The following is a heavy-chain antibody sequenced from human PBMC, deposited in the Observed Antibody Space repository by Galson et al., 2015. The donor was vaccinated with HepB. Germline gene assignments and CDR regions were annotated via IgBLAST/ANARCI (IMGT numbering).Heavy chain of an antibody. D-gene: IGHD3-3*01. CDR1: GFTFSSYG. CDR3: ARGYYDFWSGGRGYGMDV. V-gene: IGHV3-33*01. CDR2: IWYDGSNK. Sequence: SLRLSCAASGFTFSSYGMHWVRQAPGKGLEWVAVIWYDGSNKYYADSVKGRFAISRDNSKNTLYLQMNSLRAEDTAVYYCARGYYDFWSGGRGYGMDVWGQGTTVTVSS. J-gene: IGHJ6*02.